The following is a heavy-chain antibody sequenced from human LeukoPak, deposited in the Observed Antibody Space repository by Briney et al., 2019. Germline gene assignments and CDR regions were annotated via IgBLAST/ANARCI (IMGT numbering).Heavy chain of an antibody. J-gene: IGHJ3*02. CDR2: INAGTGNT. Sequence: ASVKVSCKASGYIFISYAMHWVRQAPGQRLEWMGSINAGTGNTKYSQELQGRVTITRDTSASTAYMELSSLRSEDMAVYYCARGQYYYASGSSFLKRGVSAFDIWGQGTMVTVSS. CDR3: ARGQYYYASGSSFLKRGVSAFDI. D-gene: IGHD3-10*01. CDR1: GYIFISYA. V-gene: IGHV1-3*03.